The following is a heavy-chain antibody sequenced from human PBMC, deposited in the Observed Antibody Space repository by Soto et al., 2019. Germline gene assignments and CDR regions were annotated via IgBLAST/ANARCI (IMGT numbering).Heavy chain of an antibody. Sequence: ASVKVSCKASGYTFTSYYMHWVRQAPGQGLEWMGIINPSGGSTSYAQKFQGRVTMTRDTSTSTAYMELSSLRSEDTAVYYCARSPVGATKNYYYGMDVWGQGTKVTVSS. J-gene: IGHJ6*02. V-gene: IGHV1-46*03. CDR3: ARSPVGATKNYYYGMDV. CDR2: INPSGGST. D-gene: IGHD1-26*01. CDR1: GYTFTSYY.